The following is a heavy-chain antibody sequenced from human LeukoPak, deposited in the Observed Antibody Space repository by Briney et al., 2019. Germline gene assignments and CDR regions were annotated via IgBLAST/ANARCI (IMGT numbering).Heavy chain of an antibody. V-gene: IGHV3-30*03. J-gene: IGHJ4*02. CDR2: ISYDGSDK. CDR1: GFTFNTYG. Sequence: GGSLRLSCAASGFTFNTYGMHWVRQAPGKGLEWVAFISYDGSDKNYAESVKGRFTVSRDNSKNTLYLQMNSLRAEDTAVYYCARGRGYDSGAYNYAFSDYWGQGTLVTVSS. CDR3: ARGRGYDSGAYNYAFSDY. D-gene: IGHD3-22*01.